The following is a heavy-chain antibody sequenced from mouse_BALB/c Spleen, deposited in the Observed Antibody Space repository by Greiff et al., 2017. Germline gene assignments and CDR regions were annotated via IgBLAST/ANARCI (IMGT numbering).Heavy chain of an antibody. V-gene: IGHV5-6-3*01. CDR1: GFTFSSYG. D-gene: IGHD2-1*01. J-gene: IGHJ1*01. CDR3: ARDPYYYGNYNWYFDV. Sequence: EVMLVESGGGLVQPGGSLKLSCAASGFTFSSYGMSWVRQTPDKRLELVATINSNGGSTYYPDSVKGRFTISRDNAKNTLYLQMSSLKSEDTAMYYCARDPYYYGNYNWYFDVWGAGTTVTVSS. CDR2: INSNGGST.